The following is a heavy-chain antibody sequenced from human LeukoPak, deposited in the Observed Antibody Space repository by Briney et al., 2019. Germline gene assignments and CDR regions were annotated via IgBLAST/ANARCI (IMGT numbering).Heavy chain of an antibody. V-gene: IGHV3-23*01. CDR1: GLTFSNFA. Sequence: GGSLRLSCAASGLTFSNFAMSWVRQAPGKGLEWVSAIGNSGDSTYYADSVKGRLTISRDNSKNALYLQMNSLRAEDTAVYYCAKAWFASSEDYWGQGTLVTVSS. CDR2: IGNSGDST. D-gene: IGHD6-6*01. CDR3: AKAWFASSEDY. J-gene: IGHJ4*02.